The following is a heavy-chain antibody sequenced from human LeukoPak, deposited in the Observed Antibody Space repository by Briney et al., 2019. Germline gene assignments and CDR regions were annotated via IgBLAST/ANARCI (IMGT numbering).Heavy chain of an antibody. D-gene: IGHD3-3*01. J-gene: IGHJ3*02. V-gene: IGHV5-51*01. CDR3: ARYDPGTAFDI. CDR2: IYPGDSDT. Sequence: GESLKISCKASGYYFSDNWIGWVRQMPGKGLEWMGIIYPGDSDTRYSPSFQGQVTISADKSISTAYLQWSSLKASDTAMYYCARYDPGTAFDIWGQGTMVTVSS. CDR1: GYYFSDNW.